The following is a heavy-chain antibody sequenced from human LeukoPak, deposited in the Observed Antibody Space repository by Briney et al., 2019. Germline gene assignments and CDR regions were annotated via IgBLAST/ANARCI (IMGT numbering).Heavy chain of an antibody. Sequence: PSETLSLTCAVSGASISSSHWWSWIRQPPGKGLEWIGNIFYSGSTYYSPSLRSRVTISLDTSRNQFSLKLNSVTAADTAVYYCAKSNGYGLVDIWGQGTMVTVSS. CDR3: AKSNGYGLVDI. CDR1: GASISSSHW. J-gene: IGHJ3*02. CDR2: IFYSGST. D-gene: IGHD3-10*01. V-gene: IGHV4-4*02.